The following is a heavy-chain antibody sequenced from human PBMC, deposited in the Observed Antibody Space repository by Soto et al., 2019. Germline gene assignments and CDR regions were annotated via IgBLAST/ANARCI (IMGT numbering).Heavy chain of an antibody. D-gene: IGHD1-26*01. CDR2: IKQDGSEK. CDR1: GFTFSSYW. Sequence: GGSLRLSCAASGFTFSSYWMSWVRQAPGKGLEWVANIKQDGSEKYYVDSVKGRFTISRDNAKNSLYLQMNSLRAEDTAVYYCASASGSYYYYYGMDVWGQGTMVTVSS. J-gene: IGHJ6*02. CDR3: ASASGSYYYYYGMDV. V-gene: IGHV3-7*01.